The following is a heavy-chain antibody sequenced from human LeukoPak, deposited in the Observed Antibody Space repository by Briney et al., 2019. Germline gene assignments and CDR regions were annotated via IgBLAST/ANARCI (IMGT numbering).Heavy chain of an antibody. CDR1: GYAFASHD. CDR2: IIPIFDTP. J-gene: IGHJ4*02. CDR3: ARVGFTTGFDY. V-gene: IGHV1-69*13. D-gene: IGHD1-1*01. Sequence: ASVKVSCKASGYAFASHDINWVRQAPGQGLEWMGGIIPIFDTPYYAQNFQGRFTITADESTSTAYMELTSLRSEDTAMYYCARVGFTTGFDYWGQGTLVTVSS.